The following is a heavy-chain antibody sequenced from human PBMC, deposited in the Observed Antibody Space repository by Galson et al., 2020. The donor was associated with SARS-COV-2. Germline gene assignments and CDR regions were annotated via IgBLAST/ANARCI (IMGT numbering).Heavy chain of an antibody. CDR2: TTNSGSYT. CDR3: ARDYHDSRCVSQIGY. D-gene: IGHD2-2*03. Sequence: GESLKISCAASGFTFSDYFMSWIRQAPGKGLEWISYTTNSGSYTRFADSVRGRFTISRDNAKNSLYLQMDNLRPDDTAVYYCARDYHDSRCVSQIGYWGRGTLVTVSP. V-gene: IGHV3-11*06. CDR1: GFTFSDYF. J-gene: IGHJ1*01.